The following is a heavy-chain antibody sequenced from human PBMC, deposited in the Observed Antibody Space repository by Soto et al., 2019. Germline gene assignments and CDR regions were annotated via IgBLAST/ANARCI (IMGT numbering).Heavy chain of an antibody. CDR3: ARVGVFDPIHDY. Sequence: EVQLVESGGGLVQPGGSLRLSCAASGFTFSRHWMHWVRQIPGKGLMWVSRIDNDGVGTSYADSVRGRFTMSRDNAKNTLYLQMDNLRVEDTAVYFCARVGVFDPIHDYWGQGTLVTVSS. CDR2: IDNDGVGT. CDR1: GFTFSRHW. J-gene: IGHJ4*02. V-gene: IGHV3-74*01. D-gene: IGHD2-8*01.